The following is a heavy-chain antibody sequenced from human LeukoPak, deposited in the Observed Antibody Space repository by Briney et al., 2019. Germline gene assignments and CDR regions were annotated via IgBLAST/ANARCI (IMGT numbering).Heavy chain of an antibody. V-gene: IGHV3-53*01. CDR3: AKDRGVLLWFGELFIFDY. J-gene: IGHJ4*02. Sequence: PGGSLRLSCAASGFTVSSNYMSWVRQAPGKGLEWVSVIYSGGDTYYADSVKGRFTISRDNSKNTLYLQMNSLRAEDTAVYYCAKDRGVLLWFGELFIFDYWGQGTLVTVSS. CDR1: GFTVSSNY. D-gene: IGHD3-10*01. CDR2: IYSGGDT.